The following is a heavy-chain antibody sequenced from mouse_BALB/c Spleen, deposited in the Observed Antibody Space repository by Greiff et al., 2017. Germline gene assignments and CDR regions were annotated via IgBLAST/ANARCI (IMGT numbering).Heavy chain of an antibody. Sequence: EVQLVESGGGLVQPGGSLKLSCAASGFTFSSYGMSWVRQTPDKRLELVATINSNGGSTYYPDSVKGRFTISRDNAKNTLYLQMSSLKSEDTAMYYCAREGDYLDYWGQGTTLTVSS. CDR3: AREGDYLDY. J-gene: IGHJ2*01. CDR1: GFTFSSYG. CDR2: INSNGGST. V-gene: IGHV5-6-3*01.